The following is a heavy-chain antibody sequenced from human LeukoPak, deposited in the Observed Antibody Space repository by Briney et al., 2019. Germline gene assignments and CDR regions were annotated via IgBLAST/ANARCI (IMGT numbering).Heavy chain of an antibody. Sequence: PSETLSLTCTVSGGSISSSSYCWGWIRQPPGKGLEWIGSIYYSGSTYYNPSLKSRVTISVDTSKNQFSLKLSSVNAADTAVYYCARRGSGSYNYWGQGTLVTVSS. J-gene: IGHJ4*02. CDR1: GGSISSSSYC. CDR2: IYYSGST. D-gene: IGHD1-26*01. V-gene: IGHV4-39*01. CDR3: ARRGSGSYNY.